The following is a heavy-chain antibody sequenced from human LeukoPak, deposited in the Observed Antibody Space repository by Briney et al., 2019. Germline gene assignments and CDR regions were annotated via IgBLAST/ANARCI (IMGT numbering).Heavy chain of an antibody. J-gene: IGHJ5*02. D-gene: IGHD6-13*01. CDR3: AREEGLAAAGTNWFDP. CDR1: GGSISSSNW. V-gene: IGHV4-4*02. Sequence: SGTLSLTCAVSGGSISSSNWWSWVRQPPGKGLEWIGEIYHSGSTNYNPSLKSRVTISVDKSKNQFSLKLSSVTAADTAVYYCAREEGLAAAGTNWFDPWGQGTLVTVSS. CDR2: IYHSGST.